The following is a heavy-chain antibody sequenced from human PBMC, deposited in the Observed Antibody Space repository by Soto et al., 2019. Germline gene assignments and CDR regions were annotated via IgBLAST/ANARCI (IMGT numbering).Heavy chain of an antibody. Sequence: EVQLVESGGGLVKPGGSLRLSCAASGFTFSSYTMNWVRQAPGKGLEWVSFISSSGTYTYYADSLKGRFTISRDNAKDSLYLQMNSLRAEDMAVYYCARKKGDTFDIWGQGTMVTVSS. J-gene: IGHJ3*02. CDR2: ISSSGTYT. V-gene: IGHV3-21*01. CDR1: GFTFSSYT. CDR3: ARKKGDTFDI.